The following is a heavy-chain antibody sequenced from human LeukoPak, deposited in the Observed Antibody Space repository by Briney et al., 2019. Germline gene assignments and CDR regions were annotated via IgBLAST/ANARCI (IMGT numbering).Heavy chain of an antibody. D-gene: IGHD3-22*01. V-gene: IGHV4-59*08. Sequence: RTSETLSLTCTVSGGSISSYYWSWIRQPPGKGLEWIGYIYYSGSTNYNPSLKSRVTISVDTSKNQISLKLSSVTAADTAVYYCARHGDDSSGYTPEFDYWGQGTLVTVSS. CDR1: GGSISSYY. J-gene: IGHJ4*02. CDR3: ARHGDDSSGYTPEFDY. CDR2: IYYSGST.